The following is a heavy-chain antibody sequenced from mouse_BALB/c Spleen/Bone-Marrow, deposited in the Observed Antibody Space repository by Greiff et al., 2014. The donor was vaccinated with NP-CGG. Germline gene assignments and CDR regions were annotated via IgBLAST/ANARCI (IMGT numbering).Heavy chain of an antibody. CDR2: FYPGSGSI. J-gene: IGHJ2*03. V-gene: IGHV1-62-2*01. Sequence: VQLQQSGAELVKPGASVKLSCKASGYTFTEYIIHWVKQRSGQGLEWIGWFYPGSGSIKYNEKFKDKATLTADKSSSTVYMELSRRSLEAAGAVVCERQKEGDYGVFDYWGQGTRVTVYS. CDR3: ERQKEGDYGVFDY. CDR1: GYTFTEYI. D-gene: IGHD2-4*01.